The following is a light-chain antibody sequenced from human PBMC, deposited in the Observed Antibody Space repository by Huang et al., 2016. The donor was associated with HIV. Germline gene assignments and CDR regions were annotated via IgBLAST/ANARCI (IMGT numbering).Light chain of an antibody. V-gene: IGKV1-39*01. CDR2: GAS. Sequence: DIQMTQFPTSLSASVDDRVTITCRAGQTIGKYLNWYQQKSGGAPKLLIYGASNLQSGVPSRCSGRGSGTHFSLTINSLQPEDSATYYCQQSYRTPRTFGQGTKLEI. CDR1: QTIGKY. J-gene: IGKJ2*01. CDR3: QQSYRTPRT.